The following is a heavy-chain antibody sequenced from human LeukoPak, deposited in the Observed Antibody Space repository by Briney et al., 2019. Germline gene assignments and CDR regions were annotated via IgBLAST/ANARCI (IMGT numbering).Heavy chain of an antibody. CDR3: GACYTTGWYVRYFDY. J-gene: IGHJ4*02. V-gene: IGHV3-23*01. Sequence: GGSLSLSCEASGFTLSNYAMSWVRQAPGKGLEWVSSISGSGGSTSQAEHVRGRFTISRDNSKNPLYLQMKSLRDEDKARDYCGACYTTGWYVRYFDYWGQGNLVPVSS. CDR2: ISGSGGST. CDR1: GFTLSNYA. D-gene: IGHD6-19*01.